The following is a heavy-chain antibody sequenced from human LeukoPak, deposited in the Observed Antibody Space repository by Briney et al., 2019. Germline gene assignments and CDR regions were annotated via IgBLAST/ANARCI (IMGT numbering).Heavy chain of an antibody. CDR2: IGSSGNYI. J-gene: IGHJ4*02. CDR3: LAAKTAEADY. CDR1: GFTFSIYS. Sequence: GGSLRLSCAASGFTFSIYSMNWVRQAPGKGLEWVSSIGSSGNYIYYADSVQGRFTISRDNAKNSLYLQMNSLRAEDTAVYYCLAAKTAEADYWGQGTLDTVSS. D-gene: IGHD2-15*01. V-gene: IGHV3-21*01.